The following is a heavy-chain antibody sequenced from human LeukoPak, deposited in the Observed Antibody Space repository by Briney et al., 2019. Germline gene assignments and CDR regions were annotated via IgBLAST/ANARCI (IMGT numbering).Heavy chain of an antibody. CDR2: IIPIFGTP. CDR3: ARGSGTITMVRGVFYGMDV. D-gene: IGHD3-10*01. V-gene: IGHV1-69*13. J-gene: IGHJ6*02. CDR1: GGTFSSYA. Sequence: SVKVSCKASGGTFSSYAISWVRQAPGQGLEWMGGIIPIFGTPNYAQKFQGRVTITADESTSTAYMELSSLRSEDTAVCYCARGSGTITMVRGVFYGMDVWGQGTTVTVSS.